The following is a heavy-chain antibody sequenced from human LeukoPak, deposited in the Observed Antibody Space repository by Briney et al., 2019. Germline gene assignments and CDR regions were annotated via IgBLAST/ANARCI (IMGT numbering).Heavy chain of an antibody. CDR2: INHSGST. CDR1: GGSFSGNY. V-gene: IGHV4-34*01. CDR3: ARRHYDFWSGYSIDY. Sequence: SETLSLTCAVYGGSFSGNYWSWIRQPPGKGLEWIGEINHSGSTNYNPSLKSRVTISVDTSKNQFSLKLSSVTAADTAVYYCARRHYDFWSGYSIDYWGQGTLVTVSS. D-gene: IGHD3-3*01. J-gene: IGHJ4*02.